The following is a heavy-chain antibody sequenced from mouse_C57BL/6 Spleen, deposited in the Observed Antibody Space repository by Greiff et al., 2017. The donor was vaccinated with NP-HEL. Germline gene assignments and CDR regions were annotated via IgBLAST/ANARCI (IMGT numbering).Heavy chain of an antibody. CDR3: ARTPIYYDYGGYFDV. Sequence: VQLQQPGAELVKPGASVKLSCKASGYTFTSYWMHWVKQRPGQGLEWIGMIHPNSGSTNYNEKFKSKATLTVDKSSSTAYMQLSSLTSEDSAVYYCARTPIYYDYGGYFDVWGTGTTVTVSS. CDR2: IHPNSGST. V-gene: IGHV1-64*01. J-gene: IGHJ1*03. D-gene: IGHD2-4*01. CDR1: GYTFTSYW.